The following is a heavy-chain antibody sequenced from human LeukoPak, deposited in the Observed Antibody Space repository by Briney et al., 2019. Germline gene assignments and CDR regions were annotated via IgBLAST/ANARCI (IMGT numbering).Heavy chain of an antibody. J-gene: IGHJ3*02. Sequence: AGGSLRLSCAASGFTFSSYAMHWVRQAPGKGLEWVAVISYDGSNKYYADSVKGRFTISRDNSKNTLYLQMNSLRAEDTAVYYCASQSTGSVFDIWGQGTMVTVSS. CDR3: ASQSTGSVFDI. CDR2: ISYDGSNK. V-gene: IGHV3-30-3*01. CDR1: GFTFSSYA. D-gene: IGHD1-1*01.